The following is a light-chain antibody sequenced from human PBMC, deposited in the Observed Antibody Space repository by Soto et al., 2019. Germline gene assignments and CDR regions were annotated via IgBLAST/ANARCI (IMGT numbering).Light chain of an antibody. Sequence: EIVLTQSPATLSLSPGARATLSCRASQSVTSSLAWFQQKPGQAPRLLIYDVSRRDTAIPARFSGSGSGTDFTLTISSLEPEDFAVDYCQQRTTWPTFGGGTKVEIK. V-gene: IGKV3-11*01. CDR3: QQRTTWPT. J-gene: IGKJ4*01. CDR1: QSVTSS. CDR2: DVS.